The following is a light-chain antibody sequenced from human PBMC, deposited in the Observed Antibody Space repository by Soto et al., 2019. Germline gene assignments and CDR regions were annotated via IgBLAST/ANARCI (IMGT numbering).Light chain of an antibody. CDR1: QGISTY. CDR3: QQLNSYPIT. Sequence: DIQLTQSPSFLSASVGDRVTITCRASQGISTYLAWYQQKPGKAPKLLMYGASTLQSGVSSRFSGSGSGTAFTLTISSLQPEDFATYYCQQLNSYPITFGQGTRLEIK. V-gene: IGKV1-9*01. CDR2: GAS. J-gene: IGKJ5*01.